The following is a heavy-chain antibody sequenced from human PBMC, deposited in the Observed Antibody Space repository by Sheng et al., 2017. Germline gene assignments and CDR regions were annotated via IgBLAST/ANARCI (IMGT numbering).Heavy chain of an antibody. CDR1: GFTFSTYT. J-gene: IGHJ4*02. Sequence: EVQLVESGGDLVQPGGSLRLSCVASGFTFSTYTMNWVRQAPGKGLEWVSYITGSSNTVYYADSVKGRFTISRDNAKNSLFLQMDSLRAEDTAVYFCAKGPILGTTRIEYWGQGTLVTVSS. CDR2: ITGSSNTV. CDR3: AKGPILGTTRIEY. D-gene: IGHD1-26*01. V-gene: IGHV3-48*01.